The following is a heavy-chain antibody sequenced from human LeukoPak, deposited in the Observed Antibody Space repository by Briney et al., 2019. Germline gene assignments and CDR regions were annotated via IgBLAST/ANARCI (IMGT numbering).Heavy chain of an antibody. V-gene: IGHV3-53*01. J-gene: IGHJ4*02. CDR1: GFTVSSNY. Sequence: GGSLRLSCAASGFTVSSNYMSWVRQAPGKGLEWVSIIYSGGGTYYADSVKGRFTISRDKSKNTLYLQINSLRAEDTAVYYCARGGNGPFDYWGQGTLVTVSS. CDR3: ARGGNGPFDY. CDR2: IYSGGGT. D-gene: IGHD3-16*01.